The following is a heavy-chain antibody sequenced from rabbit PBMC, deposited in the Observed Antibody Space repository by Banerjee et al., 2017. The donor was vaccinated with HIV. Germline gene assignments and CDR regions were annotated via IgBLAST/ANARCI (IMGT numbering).Heavy chain of an antibody. D-gene: IGHD6-1*01. CDR1: GFSFSSYYY. V-gene: IGHV1S45*01. CDR3: ARDRNSYTYGGGAYGYGMDL. Sequence: QEQLEESGGDLVKPEGSLTLTCTASGFSFSSYYYMCWVRQAPGKGLEWIACIYTGSSGTTSYATWAKGRFTISKTSSTTVTLQMTSLTAADTATYFCARDRNSYTYGGGAYGYGMDLWGQGTLVTVS. CDR2: IYTGSSGTT. J-gene: IGHJ6*01.